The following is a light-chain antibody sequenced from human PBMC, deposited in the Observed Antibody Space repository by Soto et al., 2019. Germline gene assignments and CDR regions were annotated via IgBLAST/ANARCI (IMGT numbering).Light chain of an antibody. CDR1: QGIRKD. V-gene: IGKV1-17*01. CDR3: QQYNSYSPYT. CDR2: DAS. Sequence: IQMTQSPSSLSASVGDRVTITCRASQGIRKDLGWYQVKPGKAPKLLIYDASSLASGVPSRFSGSGSGTEFTLAISSLQPDDFATYYCQQYNSYSPYTFGQGTKLEIK. J-gene: IGKJ2*01.